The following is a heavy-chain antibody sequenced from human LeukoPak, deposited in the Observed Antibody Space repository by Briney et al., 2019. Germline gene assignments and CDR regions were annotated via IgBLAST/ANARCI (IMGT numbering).Heavy chain of an antibody. V-gene: IGHV5-51*01. J-gene: IGHJ4*02. CDR3: ALGEYSDGYYNY. CDR1: GYRFTSYW. CDR2: IYPGDSDT. D-gene: IGHD3-3*01. Sequence: GESLKISCKGSGYRFTSYWIAWVRQMPGKGLGWMGIIYPGDSDTRYSPSFLGQVTISVDKSVSTAFLQLSSLKASDTAMYYCALGEYSDGYYNYWGQGTLVTVSS.